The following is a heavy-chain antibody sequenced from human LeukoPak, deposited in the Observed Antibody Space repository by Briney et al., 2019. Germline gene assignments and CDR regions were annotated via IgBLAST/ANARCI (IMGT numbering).Heavy chain of an antibody. Sequence: SETLSLTCTVSGGSISSYYWSWIRQPPGKGLEWIGYIYYSGSTNYNPSLKSRVTISVDTSKNQFSLKLSSVTAADTAVYYCASNAGIAAAAYYFDYWGQGTLVTVSS. J-gene: IGHJ4*02. V-gene: IGHV4-59*08. CDR1: GGSISSYY. CDR3: ASNAGIAAAAYYFDY. D-gene: IGHD6-13*01. CDR2: IYYSGST.